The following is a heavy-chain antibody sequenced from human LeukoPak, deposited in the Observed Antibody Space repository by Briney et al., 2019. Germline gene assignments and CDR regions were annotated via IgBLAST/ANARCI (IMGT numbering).Heavy chain of an antibody. Sequence: ASVKVSCKASGYTFTSYGISWVRQAPGQGLEWMGWISAYNGNTNYAPKLQGRVTMTTDTSTSTAYMELRSLRSDDTAVYYCARYDTGYSSGWYSDYWGQGTLVTVSS. J-gene: IGHJ4*02. CDR3: ARYDTGYSSGWYSDY. CDR2: ISAYNGNT. D-gene: IGHD6-19*01. V-gene: IGHV1-18*04. CDR1: GYTFTSYG.